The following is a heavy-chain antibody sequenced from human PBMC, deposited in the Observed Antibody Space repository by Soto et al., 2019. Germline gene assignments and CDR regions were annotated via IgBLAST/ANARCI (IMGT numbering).Heavy chain of an antibody. CDR3: ASLSGDIPYVEYFQH. V-gene: IGHV4-39*01. D-gene: IGHD5-12*01. CDR1: GGSISSSSYF. CDR2: IYYSGGT. J-gene: IGHJ1*01. Sequence: QLQLQESGPGLVKPSETLSLTCTVSGGSISSSSYFWGWIRQPPGKGLEWIGSIYYSGGTYYNPSLKSRVTISVDTSKNQFSLRLSSVTATDTAVYYCASLSGDIPYVEYFQHWGLGTLVIVSS.